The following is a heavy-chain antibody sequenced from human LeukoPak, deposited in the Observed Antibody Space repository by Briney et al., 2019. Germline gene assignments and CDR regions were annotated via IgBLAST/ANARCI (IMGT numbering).Heavy chain of an antibody. CDR3: ANAIDDVDAFNI. CDR1: GLTFSSYA. J-gene: IGHJ3*02. Sequence: PGGSLRLSCAASGLTFSSYAMSWVRQAPGKGLEWVSSISGCGGRTYYADSVKGRFTISRDNSKNTLYLQMNSLRAEDTAVYYCANAIDDVDAFNIWGQGTRVPVSP. CDR2: ISGCGGRT. V-gene: IGHV3-23*01. D-gene: IGHD1-1*01.